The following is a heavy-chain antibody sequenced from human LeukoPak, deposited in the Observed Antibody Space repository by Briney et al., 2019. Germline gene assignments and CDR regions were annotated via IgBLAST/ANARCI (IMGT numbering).Heavy chain of an antibody. D-gene: IGHD3/OR15-3a*01. CDR3: ARQTGSGLFILP. V-gene: IGHV4-39*01. CDR1: GVSISSSNFY. Sequence: SETLSLTCTVSGVSISSSNFYWGWIRQPPGKGLEWIGSIYYSGNTYYNASLKSQVSISIDTSKNQFSLRLTSVTAADTAVYYCARQTGSGLFILPGGQGTLVTVSS. J-gene: IGHJ4*02. CDR2: IYYSGNT.